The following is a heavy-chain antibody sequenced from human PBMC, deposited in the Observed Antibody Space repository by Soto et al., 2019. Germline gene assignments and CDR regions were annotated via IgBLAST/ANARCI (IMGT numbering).Heavy chain of an antibody. V-gene: IGHV1-2*02. CDR3: TRARWAGTSDAFDI. Sequence: QVQLVQSGPEVKKVGASVKVSCKASGYTFTDYYLHWVRQAPGQGLECLGWINPNTGGTDSAQRFQGRVTMTRDTSIRIAYMELSRLTSDDTAMYDCTRARWAGTSDAFDIWGQGTMVTVS. D-gene: IGHD6-19*01. CDR2: INPNTGGT. J-gene: IGHJ3*02. CDR1: GYTFTDYY.